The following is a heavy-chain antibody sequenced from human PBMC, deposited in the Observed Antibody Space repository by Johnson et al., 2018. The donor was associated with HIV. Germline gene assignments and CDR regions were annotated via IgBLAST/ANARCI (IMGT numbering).Heavy chain of an antibody. CDR3: ATGENLKWVLRFVDAFDI. V-gene: IGHV3-20*04. D-gene: IGHD1-26*01. Sequence: VQLMESGGGLVQPGGSLRLSCAASGFTFDDYGMSWVRQAPEQGLEWVSGINWNGGSTGYEDSVTGRFTISRDNAKNSLYLQMNSRRAEDTALYYCATGENLKWVLRFVDAFDIWGQGTMVTFSS. CDR1: GFTFDDYG. CDR2: INWNGGST. J-gene: IGHJ3*02.